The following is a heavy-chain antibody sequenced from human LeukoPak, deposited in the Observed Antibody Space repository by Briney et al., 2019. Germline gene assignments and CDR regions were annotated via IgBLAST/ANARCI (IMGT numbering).Heavy chain of an antibody. CDR2: IRSKANSYAT. CDR1: GFTFSSSA. D-gene: IGHD6-6*01. CDR3: TRTTYSSSSGYYYGMDV. J-gene: IGHJ6*02. Sequence: GGSLKLSCAASGFTFSSSAMHWVRQASGKGLEWVGRIRSKANSYATAYAASVKGRFTISRDDSKNTAYLQMNSLKTEDTAVYYCTRTTYSSSSGYYYGMDVWGQGTTVTVSS. V-gene: IGHV3-73*01.